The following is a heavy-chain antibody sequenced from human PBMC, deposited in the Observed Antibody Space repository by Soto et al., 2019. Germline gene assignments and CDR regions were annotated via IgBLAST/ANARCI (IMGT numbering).Heavy chain of an antibody. CDR2: ISSSSSYI. Sequence: EVQLVESGGGLVKPGGSLRLSCAASGFTFSSYSMNWVRQAPGKGLEWVSSISSSSSYIYYADSVKGRFTISRDNAKNSLDLQMNSLRAEDTAVYYCARGLWFGETDWFDPWGQGTLVTVSS. CDR3: ARGLWFGETDWFDP. CDR1: GFTFSSYS. V-gene: IGHV3-21*01. D-gene: IGHD3-10*01. J-gene: IGHJ5*02.